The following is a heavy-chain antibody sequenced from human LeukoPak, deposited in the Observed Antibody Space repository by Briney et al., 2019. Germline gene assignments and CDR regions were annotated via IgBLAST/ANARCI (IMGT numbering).Heavy chain of an antibody. D-gene: IGHD6-6*01. Sequence: SETLSLTCTISGDSISSRDFYWSWIRQPPGKGLEWIGYIYYSGSTNYNPSLKSRVTISVDTSKNQFSLKLSSVTAADTAVYYCARVSDFRVGSSGAFDIWGQGTMVTVSS. CDR1: GDSISSRDFY. J-gene: IGHJ3*02. CDR2: IYYSGST. V-gene: IGHV4-61*08. CDR3: ARVSDFRVGSSGAFDI.